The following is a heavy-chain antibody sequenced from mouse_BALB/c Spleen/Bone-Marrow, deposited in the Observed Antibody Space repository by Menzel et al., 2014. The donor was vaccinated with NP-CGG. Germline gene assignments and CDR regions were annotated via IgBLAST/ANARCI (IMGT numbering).Heavy chain of an antibody. CDR3: TRRDYAMDY. J-gene: IGHJ4*01. V-gene: IGHV1-69*02. Sequence: VQLQQSGAELVRPGASVKLSCKASGYTFTSYWINWVKQRPEQGLEWIGNIYPSDSYTNYNQKFKDKATLTVDKSSSTAYMQLSSPTSEDSAVYYCTRRDYAMDYWGQGTSVTVSS. CDR1: GYTFTSYW. CDR2: IYPSDSYT.